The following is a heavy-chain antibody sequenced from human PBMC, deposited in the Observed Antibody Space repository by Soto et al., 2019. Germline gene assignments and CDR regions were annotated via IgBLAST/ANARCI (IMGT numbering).Heavy chain of an antibody. CDR1: GFTFSSYS. V-gene: IGHV3-23*01. D-gene: IGHD6-19*01. CDR3: ANSDWYNPDGYFQH. CDR2: ISSGGST. Sequence: SGFTFSSYSMNWVRQAPGKGLEWVSSISSGGSTYYADSVKGRFTISRDNSKNTLYLQMNSLRAEDTAVYYCANSDWYNPDGYFQHWGQGTLVTVSS. J-gene: IGHJ1*01.